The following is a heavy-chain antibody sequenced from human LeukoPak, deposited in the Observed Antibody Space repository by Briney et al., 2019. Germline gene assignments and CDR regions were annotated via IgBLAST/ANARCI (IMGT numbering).Heavy chain of an antibody. Sequence: ASVKVSCKASGGTFSSYAISWVRQAPGQGLEWMGGIIPIFGTANYAQKFQGRVTITTDESTSTAYMELSSPRSEDTAVYYCARGRVSGYDTPYYYYYYMDVWGKGTTVTVSS. CDR3: ARGRVSGYDTPYYYYYYMDV. CDR1: GGTFSSYA. V-gene: IGHV1-69*05. D-gene: IGHD5-12*01. CDR2: IIPIFGTA. J-gene: IGHJ6*03.